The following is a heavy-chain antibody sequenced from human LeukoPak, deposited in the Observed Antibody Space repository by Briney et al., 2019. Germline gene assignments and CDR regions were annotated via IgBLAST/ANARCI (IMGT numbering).Heavy chain of an antibody. D-gene: IGHD6-13*01. CDR2: INHSGST. J-gene: IGHJ4*02. V-gene: IGHV4-38-2*02. CDR1: GYSISSGYY. Sequence: SETLSLTCTVSGYSISSGYYWSWIRQPPGKGLEWIGEINHSGSTNYNPSLKSRVTISVDTSKNQFSLKLSSVTAADTAVYYCARQVQQLPGKYWGQGTLVTVSS. CDR3: ARQVQQLPGKY.